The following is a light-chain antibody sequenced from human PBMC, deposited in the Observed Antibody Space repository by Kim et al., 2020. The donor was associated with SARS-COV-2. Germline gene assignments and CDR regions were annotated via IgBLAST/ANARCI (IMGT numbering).Light chain of an antibody. CDR2: DVT. Sequence: PGWTVTLTCGSSTGPVTSGHFPYWFQQKPGQAPRTLIYDVTKRVSWTPARFSGSLPGGKAALTLSGAQPEDEAEYYCLLFYSGVRVFGGGTQLTVL. V-gene: IGLV7-46*01. CDR1: TGPVTSGHF. J-gene: IGLJ3*02. CDR3: LLFYSGVRV.